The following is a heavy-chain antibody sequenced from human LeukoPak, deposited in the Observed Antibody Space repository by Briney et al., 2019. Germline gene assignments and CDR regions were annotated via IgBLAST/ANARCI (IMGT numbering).Heavy chain of an antibody. J-gene: IGHJ3*02. Sequence: SQTLSLTCTVSRGSINTGSYYWSWIRQPAGKGLEWIGRISTSGSTNYNPSLKSRVTISVDKSKNQFSLNLSSVTAADTAVYYCARGRDGYNWDDAFDIWDQGTMVTVSS. CDR3: ARGRDGYNWDDAFDI. D-gene: IGHD5-24*01. CDR1: RGSINTGSYY. CDR2: ISTSGST. V-gene: IGHV4-61*02.